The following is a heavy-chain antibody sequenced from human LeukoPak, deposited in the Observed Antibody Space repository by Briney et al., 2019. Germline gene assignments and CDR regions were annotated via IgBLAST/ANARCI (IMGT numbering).Heavy chain of an antibody. CDR1: GFTFSSYA. Sequence: GGSLRLSCAASGFTFSSYAMSWVRQAPGKGLDWVSAISGSGGSTYYADSVKGRFTISRDNSKDTLYLQMNSLRAEDTAVYYCAKGGDIVVVPDAVPDYWGQGTLVTVSS. CDR3: AKGGDIVVVPDAVPDY. V-gene: IGHV3-23*01. D-gene: IGHD2-2*02. CDR2: ISGSGGST. J-gene: IGHJ4*02.